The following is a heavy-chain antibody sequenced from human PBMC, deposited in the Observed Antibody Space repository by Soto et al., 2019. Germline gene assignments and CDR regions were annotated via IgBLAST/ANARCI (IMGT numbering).Heavy chain of an antibody. Sequence: EVQLLESGGGLVQPGGSLRLSCAASGFFFSSYAMSWVRQAPGKGLEWVSGIGGSGGYKSYADSVKGRFTISRDNSKNTLYLQMESLGAEDTAVYYCARAGRVSVLRGQGLDVWGQGTTVTVSS. CDR2: IGGSGGYK. D-gene: IGHD3-10*01. CDR3: ARAGRVSVLRGQGLDV. V-gene: IGHV3-23*01. CDR1: GFFFSSYA. J-gene: IGHJ6*02.